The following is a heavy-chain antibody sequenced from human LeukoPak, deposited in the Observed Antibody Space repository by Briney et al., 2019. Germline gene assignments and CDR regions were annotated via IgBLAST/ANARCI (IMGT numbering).Heavy chain of an antibody. CDR1: GYSISSGYY. Sequence: PSETLSLTCTVSGYSISSGYYWGWIRQPPGKGLEWIGSIYHSGSTYYNPSLKSRVTISVDTSKNQFSLKLSSVTAADTAVYYCVQGYSSSWTAIDYWGQGTLVTVSS. D-gene: IGHD6-13*01. J-gene: IGHJ4*02. CDR2: IYHSGST. V-gene: IGHV4-38-2*02. CDR3: VQGYSSSWTAIDY.